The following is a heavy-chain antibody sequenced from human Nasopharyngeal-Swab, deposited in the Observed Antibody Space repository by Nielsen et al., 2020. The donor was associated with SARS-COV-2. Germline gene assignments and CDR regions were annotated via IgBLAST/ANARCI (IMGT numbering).Heavy chain of an antibody. CDR1: GYTFTSYD. Sequence: SVKVSCKASGYTFTSYDISWVRQAPGQGLEWMGGIIPIFGTANYAQKFQGRVTITADKSTSTAYMELSSLRSEDTAVYYCARDFYDILTGYYTRWFDPWGQGTLVTVSS. J-gene: IGHJ5*02. V-gene: IGHV1-69*06. CDR2: IIPIFGTA. CDR3: ARDFYDILTGYYTRWFDP. D-gene: IGHD3-9*01.